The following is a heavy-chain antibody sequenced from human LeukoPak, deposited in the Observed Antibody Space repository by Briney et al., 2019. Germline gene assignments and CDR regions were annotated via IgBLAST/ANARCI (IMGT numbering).Heavy chain of an antibody. CDR3: ARRGYGDHRRGSYFDY. J-gene: IGHJ4*02. Sequence: GESLKISCKGSGYSFTSYWIGWVRQMPGKGLEWMGIIYPGDSDTRYSPSFQGQVTISADKSISTAYLQWSSLKASDTAMYYCARRGYGDHRRGSYFDYWGQGTLVTVSS. V-gene: IGHV5-51*01. CDR1: GYSFTSYW. D-gene: IGHD4-17*01. CDR2: IYPGDSDT.